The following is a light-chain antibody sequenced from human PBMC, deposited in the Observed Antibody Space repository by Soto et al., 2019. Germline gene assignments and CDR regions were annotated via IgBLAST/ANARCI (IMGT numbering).Light chain of an antibody. Sequence: IVLTRSPGTLSLSPGERAALSCRASQSVSSSYLAWYQRKPGQAPRLLIYGASSRATGIPDRFSGGGSGTDFTLTISRLEPEDFAVYYCQQYHNSPPTFGQGTKVDIK. CDR2: GAS. CDR3: QQYHNSPPT. V-gene: IGKV3-20*01. CDR1: QSVSSSY. J-gene: IGKJ1*01.